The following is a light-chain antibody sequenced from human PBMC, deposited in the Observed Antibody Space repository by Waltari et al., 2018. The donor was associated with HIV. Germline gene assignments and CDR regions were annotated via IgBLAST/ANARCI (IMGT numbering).Light chain of an antibody. J-gene: IGKJ4*01. CDR3: QQYNHWPLT. V-gene: IGKV3-15*01. Sequence: ETVMTQSPDILSVSPGERPTLSCRASQSVGGDVAWYQQKPGQAPRLLIYGATSRATGIPARFSASGSGTEFILTIISLQSEDFAVYFCQQYNHWPLTFGGGTKVEIK. CDR1: QSVGGD. CDR2: GAT.